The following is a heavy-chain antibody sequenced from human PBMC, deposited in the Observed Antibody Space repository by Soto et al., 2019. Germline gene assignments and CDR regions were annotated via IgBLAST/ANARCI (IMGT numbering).Heavy chain of an antibody. CDR3: ASHGRGSYYYGMDV. J-gene: IGHJ6*02. D-gene: IGHD6-25*01. CDR2: IYYSGST. V-gene: IGHV4-59*08. CDR1: GGSISSYY. Sequence: QVQLQESGPGLVKPSETLSLTCTVSGGSISSYYWSWIRQPPGKGLEWIGYIYYSGSTNYNPSLKSRVTISVDTSKNQFSLKLSPVTAADTAVYYCASHGRGSYYYGMDVWGQGTTVTVSS.